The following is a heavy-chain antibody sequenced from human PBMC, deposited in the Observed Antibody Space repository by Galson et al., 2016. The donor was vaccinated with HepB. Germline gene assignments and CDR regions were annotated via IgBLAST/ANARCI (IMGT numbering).Heavy chain of an antibody. CDR2: ISFDGSYK. Sequence: SLRLSCAASGFTFSTYGMDWVRQAPGKGLEWVAVISFDGSYKYYADSVKGRFTISRDNSKNTLYLQMNSLRSEDTAVDYCAKDAGVIWSGGYFDYWGQGTLVTVSS. CDR3: AKDAGVIWSGGYFDY. J-gene: IGHJ4*02. D-gene: IGHD3-3*01. V-gene: IGHV3-30*18. CDR1: GFTFSTYG.